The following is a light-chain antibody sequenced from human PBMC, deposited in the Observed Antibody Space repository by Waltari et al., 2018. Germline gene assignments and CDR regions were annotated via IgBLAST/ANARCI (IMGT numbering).Light chain of an antibody. Sequence: DIVMTQSPDSLAVSLGERATINCKSSKSLLSRSDSNNSLAWYQQKPGHSPKLLITWASTRESGVPDRFSGSGSGTDFTLTISTLQGEDVAVYFCQQYYSTPPTFGQGTKVDIK. J-gene: IGKJ1*01. CDR1: KSLLSRSDSNNS. V-gene: IGKV4-1*01. CDR3: QQYYSTPPT. CDR2: WAS.